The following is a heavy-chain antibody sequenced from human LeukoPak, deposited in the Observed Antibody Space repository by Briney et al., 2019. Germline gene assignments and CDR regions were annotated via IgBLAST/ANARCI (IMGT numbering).Heavy chain of an antibody. D-gene: IGHD6-25*01. J-gene: IGHJ6*03. Sequence: GGSLRLSCAASGFTFSSYSMNWVRQAPGKGLEWVSSISSSSSYIYYAGSVKGRFTISRDNAKNSLYLQMNSLRAEDTAVYYCARDGIAANYYYYMDVWGKGTTVTVSS. CDR3: ARDGIAANYYYYMDV. CDR1: GFTFSSYS. CDR2: ISSSSSYI. V-gene: IGHV3-21*01.